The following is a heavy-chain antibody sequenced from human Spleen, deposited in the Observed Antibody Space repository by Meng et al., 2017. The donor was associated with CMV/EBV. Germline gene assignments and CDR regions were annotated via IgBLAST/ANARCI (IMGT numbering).Heavy chain of an antibody. Sequence: GGSLRLSCAASGFTFSSNAMNWVRQAPGKGLEWVSAISGSGGSTYYADSVKGRFTISRDNSKNTLYLQMNSLRAEDTAVYYCAKDLLAYCGGDCYDNWFDPWGQGTLVTVSS. V-gene: IGHV3-23*01. D-gene: IGHD2-21*01. CDR3: AKDLLAYCGGDCYDNWFDP. J-gene: IGHJ5*02. CDR1: GFTFSSNA. CDR2: ISGSGGST.